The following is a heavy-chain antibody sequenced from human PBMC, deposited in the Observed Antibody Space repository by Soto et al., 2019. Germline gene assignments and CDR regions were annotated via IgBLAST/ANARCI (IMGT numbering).Heavy chain of an antibody. D-gene: IGHD3-22*01. CDR3: ARQRVVVIAAGYSYYGMDA. CDR2: INAGNGNT. J-gene: IGHJ6*02. V-gene: IGHV1-3*01. CDR1: GYTFTSYA. Sequence: ASVKVSCKASGYTFTSYAMHWVRQAPGQRLEWMGWINAGNGNTKYSQKFQGRVTITRDTSASTAYMELSSLRSEDTAVYFCARQRVVVIAAGYSYYGMDAWGQGTTVTVSS.